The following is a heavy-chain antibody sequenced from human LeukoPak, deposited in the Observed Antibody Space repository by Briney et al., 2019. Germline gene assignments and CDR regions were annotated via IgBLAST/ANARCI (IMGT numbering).Heavy chain of an antibody. CDR1: GFIFSNAW. CDR3: SASGSYKLDY. D-gene: IGHD3-10*01. CDR2: IKSKTDGGTT. J-gene: IGHJ4*02. V-gene: IGHV3-15*01. Sequence: GGSLRLSCEVSGFIFSNAWMSWVRQAPGKGLEWVDRIKSKTDGGTTDYAAPVKGRFTISRDDSKNTLSLQMNSLKTDDTAVYYCSASGSYKLDYWGQGTLVTVSS.